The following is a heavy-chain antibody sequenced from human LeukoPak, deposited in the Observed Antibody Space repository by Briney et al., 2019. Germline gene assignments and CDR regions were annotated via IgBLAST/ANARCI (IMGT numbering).Heavy chain of an antibody. D-gene: IGHD4-23*01. CDR3: ATPRGSTVVTRLEY. CDR2: ISGSGGST. CDR1: GFTFSSYA. V-gene: IGHV3-23*01. J-gene: IGHJ4*02. Sequence: GGSLRLSCAASGFTFSSYAMSWVRQTPGKGLEWVSAISGSGGSTYYADSVKGRFTISRDNSKNTLYLQMNSLRAEDTAVYYCATPRGSTVVTRLEYWGQGTLVTVSS.